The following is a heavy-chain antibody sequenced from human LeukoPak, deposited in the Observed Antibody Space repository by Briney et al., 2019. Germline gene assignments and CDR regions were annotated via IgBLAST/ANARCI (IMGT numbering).Heavy chain of an antibody. CDR3: ARAEVAGQGNYFDY. CDR1: GGSFSGYY. V-gene: IGHV4-34*01. Sequence: SETLSLTCAVYGGSFSGYYWRWIRQPPGKGLEWIGEINHSGSTNYNPSLKSRVTISVDTSKNQFSLKLSSVTAADTAVYYCARAEVAGQGNYFDYWGQGTLVTVSS. D-gene: IGHD6-19*01. J-gene: IGHJ4*02. CDR2: INHSGST.